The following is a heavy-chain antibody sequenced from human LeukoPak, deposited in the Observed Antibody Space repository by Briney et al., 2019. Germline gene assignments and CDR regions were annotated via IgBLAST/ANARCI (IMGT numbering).Heavy chain of an antibody. J-gene: IGHJ4*02. D-gene: IGHD3-10*01. CDR2: IKSKVYSATA. CDR1: GFTVSSNY. Sequence: GGSLRLSCAASGFTVSSNYMSWVRQAPGKGLEWVGRIKSKVYSATADYAAPVMGRFTISRDDSKSTLYLQMNSLKIEDTAVYYCAALGFGDFSASDNWGQGTLVTVSS. V-gene: IGHV3-15*01. CDR3: AALGFGDFSASDN.